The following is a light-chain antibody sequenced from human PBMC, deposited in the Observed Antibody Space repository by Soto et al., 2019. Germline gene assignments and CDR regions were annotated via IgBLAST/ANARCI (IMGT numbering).Light chain of an antibody. V-gene: IGKV3-15*01. J-gene: IGKJ5*01. Sequence: ESVLTQSPATLSGSPGERAALSCMASQSVSSNLAWYQQKPGQAPRLLIYRASSRAPGIPARFSGSGSGTEFTLTISSLQSEDFAVYYCQQYHNWPITFGQGTRLEIK. CDR1: QSVSSN. CDR2: RAS. CDR3: QQYHNWPIT.